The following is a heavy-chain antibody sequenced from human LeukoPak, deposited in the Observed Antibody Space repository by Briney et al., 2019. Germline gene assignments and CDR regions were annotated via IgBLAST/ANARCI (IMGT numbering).Heavy chain of an antibody. D-gene: IGHD3-10*01. Sequence: GGSLRLSCAASGFTFSNYWIHWVRQAPGKGLVWVSRISSDGSITNYADSVKGRFTISRDNAKNTLCLQMNSLRAEDTAVYYCARDRGPRTGSMVREAYDNWGQGTLVTVSS. CDR2: ISSDGSIT. J-gene: IGHJ4*02. V-gene: IGHV3-74*01. CDR3: ARDRGPRTGSMVREAYDN. CDR1: GFTFSNYW.